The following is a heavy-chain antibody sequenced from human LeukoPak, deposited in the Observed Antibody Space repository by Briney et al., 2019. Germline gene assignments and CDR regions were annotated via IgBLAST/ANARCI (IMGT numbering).Heavy chain of an antibody. D-gene: IGHD2-2*02. J-gene: IGHJ4*02. V-gene: IGHV1-3*03. CDR2: INPGNGDT. CDR1: GYSFTSQD. CDR3: TLYNY. Sequence: ASAKVSCKTSGYSFTSQDMHWVRQPPGQSLEWMGCINPGNGDTKYSQEFQGRVTITRDTSATTAYMELSSLRSDDMAVYYCTLYNYWGQGTLVTVSS.